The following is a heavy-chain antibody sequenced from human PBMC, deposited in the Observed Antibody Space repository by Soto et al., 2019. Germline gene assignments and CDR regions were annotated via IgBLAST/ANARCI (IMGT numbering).Heavy chain of an antibody. J-gene: IGHJ3*01. CDR2: IKQDGSDK. V-gene: IGHV3-7*04. CDR3: VRGGGAFDL. CDR1: GFTFTAYW. Sequence: GGSLRLSCAASGFTFTAYWMSWVLQAPGEGLEWLANIKQDGSDKYYLDSVKGRFTISRDNAKNSLYLQMDSLRAEDTAIYYCVRGGGAFDLWGQGTMVTVSS. D-gene: IGHD3-10*01.